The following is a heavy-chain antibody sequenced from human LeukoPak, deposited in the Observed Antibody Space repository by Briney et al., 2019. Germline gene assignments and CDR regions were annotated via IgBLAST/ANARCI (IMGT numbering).Heavy chain of an antibody. D-gene: IGHD3-9*01. CDR1: GFTFTDYP. CDR3: ATDQRYAFDY. CDR2: IRTTAEGAKYA. Sequence: GGSLRLSCATSGFTFTDYPMNWVRQAPGEGLEWISNIRTTAEGAKYAYYADSVKGRVTISRDDGKNTLYLHMNSLRDDDTAVYYCATDQRYAFDYWGQGILVTVSS. J-gene: IGHJ4*02. V-gene: IGHV3-48*02.